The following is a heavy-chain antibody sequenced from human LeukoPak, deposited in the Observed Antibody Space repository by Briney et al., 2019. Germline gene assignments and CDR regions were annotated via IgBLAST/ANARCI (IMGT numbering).Heavy chain of an antibody. CDR2: FSGGRATT. CDR3: AKPVIPYDSSGYFHFDY. CDR1: GFTFSSFA. V-gene: IGHV3-23*01. D-gene: IGHD3-22*01. Sequence: GGSLRLSCAASGFTFSSFAMSWVRQAPGKGLEWVSSFSGGRATTYYADSAKGRFTISRDNSKSTLYLQMNSLRAEDTAVYYCAKPVIPYDSSGYFHFDYWGQGTLVTVSS. J-gene: IGHJ4*02.